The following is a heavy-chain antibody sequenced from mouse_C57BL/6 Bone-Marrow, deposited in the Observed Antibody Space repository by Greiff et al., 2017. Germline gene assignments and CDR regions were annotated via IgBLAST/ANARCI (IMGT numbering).Heavy chain of an antibody. D-gene: IGHD1-1*01. CDR2: ISSGSSTI. CDR1: GFTFSDYG. Sequence: EVKLVESGGGLVKPGGSLKLSCAASGFTFSDYGMHWVRQAPEKGLEWVAYISSGSSTIYYAATVKGRFTISRDNAKNTLFLQMTSLRSEDTAMYYCATSYYGSSYDYWGQGTTLTVSS. CDR3: ATSYYGSSYDY. J-gene: IGHJ2*01. V-gene: IGHV5-17*01.